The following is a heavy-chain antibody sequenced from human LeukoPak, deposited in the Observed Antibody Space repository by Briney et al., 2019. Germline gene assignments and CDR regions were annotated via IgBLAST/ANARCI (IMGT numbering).Heavy chain of an antibody. V-gene: IGHV3-7*01. J-gene: IGHJ4*02. CDR3: AREERTYDFWSGYYLPTHDY. Sequence: GGSLRLSCAASGFTFSNYWMTWVRQAPGKGLEWVASIKFDGSEKYYVDSVKGRFTISRDNAKNTLYLQMNSLRAEDTAVYYCAREERTYDFWSGYYLPTHDYWGQGTLVTVSS. D-gene: IGHD3-3*01. CDR1: GFTFSNYW. CDR2: IKFDGSEK.